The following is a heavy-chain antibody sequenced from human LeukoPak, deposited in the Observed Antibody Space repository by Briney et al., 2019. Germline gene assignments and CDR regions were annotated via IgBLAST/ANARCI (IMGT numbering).Heavy chain of an antibody. CDR3: ATVLNSGSFRYFDY. D-gene: IGHD1-26*01. J-gene: IGHJ4*02. CDR2: IKPDGSEK. Sequence: GGSLRLSCAASGFTFSSYLMSRVRQVPGKGLEWVANIKPDGSEKYYVDSVKGRFTISRDNAKNSLYLQMNSLRAEDTAVYYCATVLNSGSFRYFDYWGQGTLVSVSS. CDR1: GFTFSSYL. V-gene: IGHV3-7*01.